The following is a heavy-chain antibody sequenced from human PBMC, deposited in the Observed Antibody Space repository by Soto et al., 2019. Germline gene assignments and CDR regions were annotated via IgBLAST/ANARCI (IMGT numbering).Heavy chain of an antibody. D-gene: IGHD1-20*01. CDR3: ARYKSNYYYGMDV. J-gene: IGHJ6*02. CDR1: GGSISSYY. V-gene: IGHV4-59*01. Sequence: QVQLQESGPGLVKPSETLSLTCTVSGGSISSYYWSWIRQPPGKGLEWIGYIYYSGITNYNPSLQSRGTISVDTSKNQFSLKLSSVNAADTAVYYCARYKSNYYYGMDVWGQGTTVTVSS. CDR2: IYYSGIT.